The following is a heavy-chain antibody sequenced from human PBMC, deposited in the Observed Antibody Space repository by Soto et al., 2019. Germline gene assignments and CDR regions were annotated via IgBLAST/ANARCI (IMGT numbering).Heavy chain of an antibody. Sequence: GASVKVSCKASGFTFPSSAVQWVRQARGRRLEWIGWIVVGSGNTNSAQKFQERVTFTRDMSTSTVYMELSSLIFEDTAVYYCAADDMTTFIWGQGTLVTVSS. CDR2: IVVGSGNT. CDR1: GFTFPSSA. D-gene: IGHD1-1*01. V-gene: IGHV1-58*01. CDR3: AADDMTTFI. J-gene: IGHJ4*02.